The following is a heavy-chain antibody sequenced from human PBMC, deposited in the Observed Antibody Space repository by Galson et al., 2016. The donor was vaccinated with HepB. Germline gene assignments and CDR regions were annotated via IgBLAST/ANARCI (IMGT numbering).Heavy chain of an antibody. Sequence: SLRLSCAGSGFIFSTYSMSRVRQVPGKGLEWVSAISGSGDNTQYVDSVKGRFTITRDNSKNTLYPQMNSLRAEDTAVYYCAARMDPRDYVHYFDYGGQGILVTVSS. CDR1: GFIFSTYS. CDR3: AARMDPRDYVHYFDY. D-gene: IGHD4-17*01. V-gene: IGHV3-23*01. J-gene: IGHJ4*02. CDR2: ISGSGDNT.